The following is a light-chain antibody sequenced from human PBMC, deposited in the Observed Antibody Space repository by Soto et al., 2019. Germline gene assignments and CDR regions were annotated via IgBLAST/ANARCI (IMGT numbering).Light chain of an antibody. CDR1: QSVSSN. CDR2: GAS. V-gene: IGKV3-15*01. CDR3: QQYNNWPQWT. J-gene: IGKJ1*01. Sequence: EIVMTQSPATLSVSPGERATLSCRASQSVSSNLAWYQQKPGQAARLLIYGASTRATGIPARFSGSGSGTEFTLTISSLQSEDFAVYYRQQYNNWPQWTFGQGTKVEIK.